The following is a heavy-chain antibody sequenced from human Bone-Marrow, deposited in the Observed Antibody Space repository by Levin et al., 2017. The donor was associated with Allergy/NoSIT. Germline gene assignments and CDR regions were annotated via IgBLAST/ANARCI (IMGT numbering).Heavy chain of an antibody. CDR3: ARAFYYDSSGNYRSAFDL. CDR1: GGSFSSYP. V-gene: IGHV1-69*04. J-gene: IGHJ3*01. D-gene: IGHD3-22*01. CDR2: IIPMPGIT. Sequence: KISCKASGGSFSSYPINWVRQAPGQGLEWVGRIIPMPGITNYTQNFQERVTITADRSTSTAYMELSSLRSEDTAVYYCARAFYYDSSGNYRSAFDLWGQGTRVTVSS.